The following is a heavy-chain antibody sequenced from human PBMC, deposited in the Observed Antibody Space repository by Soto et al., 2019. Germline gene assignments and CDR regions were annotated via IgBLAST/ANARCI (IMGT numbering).Heavy chain of an antibody. V-gene: IGHV1-69*13. J-gene: IGHJ6*02. CDR2: IIPIFGTA. CDR3: ARDRFYGGKSAYYGMDV. Sequence: SVKVPFKASCGTISSYAIICVRQAPGQGLEWMVGIIPIFGTANYAQKFQGRVTITADESTSTAYMELSSLRSEDTAVYYCARDRFYGGKSAYYGMDVWGQGTTVTVSS. CDR1: CGTISSYA. D-gene: IGHD2-15*01.